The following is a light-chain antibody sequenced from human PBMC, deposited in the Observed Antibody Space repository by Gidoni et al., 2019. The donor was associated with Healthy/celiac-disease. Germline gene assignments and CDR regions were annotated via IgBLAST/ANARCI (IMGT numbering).Light chain of an antibody. CDR1: QGISSY. CDR3: QQYYSYPPLT. V-gene: IGKV1-8*01. CDR2: AAS. Sequence: AIRITQSPSSLSASTGDRVTITCRASQGISSYLAWYQQKPGKAPKPLIYAASTWQSGVPSRLSGSGSGTDFTLTISCLQSEDFATYYCQQYYSYPPLTFGGGTKVEIK. J-gene: IGKJ4*01.